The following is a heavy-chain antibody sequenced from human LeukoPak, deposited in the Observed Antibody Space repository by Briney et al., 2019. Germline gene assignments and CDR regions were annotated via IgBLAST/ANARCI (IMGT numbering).Heavy chain of an antibody. Sequence: GGSLRLSCAASGFTFSSYGMHWVRQAPGKGLEWVAVISYDGSNKYYADSVKGRFTISRDNSKNTLYLQMNSLRAEDTAVYYCASAAYSSGWYVDYWGQGTLVTVSS. CDR3: ASAAYSSGWYVDY. J-gene: IGHJ4*02. V-gene: IGHV3-30*03. CDR2: ISYDGSNK. D-gene: IGHD6-19*01. CDR1: GFTFSSYG.